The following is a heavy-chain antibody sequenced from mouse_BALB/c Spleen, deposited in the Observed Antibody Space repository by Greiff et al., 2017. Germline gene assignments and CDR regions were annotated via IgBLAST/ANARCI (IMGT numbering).Heavy chain of an antibody. CDR3: ARGGDYYGSSPPFAY. D-gene: IGHD1-1*01. CDR1: GYSITSDYA. J-gene: IGHJ3*01. V-gene: IGHV3-2*02. CDR2: ISYSGST. Sequence: EVQLQESGPGLVKPSQSLSLTCTVTGYSITSDYAWNWIRQFPGNKLEWMGYISYSGSTSYNPSLKSRISITRDTSKNQFFLQLNSVTTEDTATYYCARGGDYYGSSPPFAYWGQGTLVTVSA.